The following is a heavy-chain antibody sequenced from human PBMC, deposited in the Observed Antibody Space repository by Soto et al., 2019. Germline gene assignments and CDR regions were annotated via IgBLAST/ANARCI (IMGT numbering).Heavy chain of an antibody. V-gene: IGHV1-18*01. CDR1: GYTFTSYG. Sequence: QVLLVQSGAEVKKPGASVKVSCKASGYTFTSYGIIWVRQAPGQGLEWMGWISTYNGNTNYAQKLQGRVTMTTDTSTTTAYMELRSLRSDDTAVYYCARAAHDVRASRYFLHWGQGTLVTVSS. CDR3: ARAAHDVRASRYFLH. D-gene: IGHD1-1*01. CDR2: ISTYNGNT. J-gene: IGHJ1*01.